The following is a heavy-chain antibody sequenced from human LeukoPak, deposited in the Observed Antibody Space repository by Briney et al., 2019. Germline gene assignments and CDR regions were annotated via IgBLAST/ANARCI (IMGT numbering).Heavy chain of an antibody. J-gene: IGHJ4*02. CDR1: GFTSSDYY. V-gene: IGHV3-11*01. CDR3: ARDLEPSSGSTFDY. D-gene: IGHD3-3*01. CDR2: ISSSGSTI. Sequence: GGSLRLSCAASGFTSSDYYMSWIRQAPGKGLEWVSYISSSGSTIYYADSVKGRFTISRDNAKNSLYLQMNSLRAEDTAVYYCARDLEPSSGSTFDYWGQGTLVTVSS.